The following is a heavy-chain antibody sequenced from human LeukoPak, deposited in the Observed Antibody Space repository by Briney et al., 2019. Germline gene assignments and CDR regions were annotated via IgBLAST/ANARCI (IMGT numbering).Heavy chain of an antibody. CDR1: GSSISSGDYY. D-gene: IGHD2-15*01. Sequence: SQTLSLTCTVSGSSISSGDYYWSWIRQPPGKGLEWIGYIYYSGSTYYNPSLKSRVTISVDTSKNQFSLKLSSVTAADTAVYYCARDRLGYCSGGSCQMAWGQGTLVTVSS. V-gene: IGHV4-30-4*01. CDR3: ARDRLGYCSGGSCQMA. CDR2: IYYSGST. J-gene: IGHJ5*02.